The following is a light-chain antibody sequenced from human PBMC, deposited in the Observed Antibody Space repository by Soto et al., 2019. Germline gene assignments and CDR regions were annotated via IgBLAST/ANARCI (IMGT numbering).Light chain of an antibody. V-gene: IGLV2-23*01. CDR1: SSDVGSYNL. Sequence: QSALTQPASVSGSPGQSITISCTGTSSDVGSYNLVSWYQQHPGKAPKLMIYEGSKRPSGVSNRFSGSKSGNTASLTISGLQAGDEADYCCSYAGSRVFGGGTKVTVL. CDR3: CSYAGSRV. CDR2: EGS. J-gene: IGLJ3*02.